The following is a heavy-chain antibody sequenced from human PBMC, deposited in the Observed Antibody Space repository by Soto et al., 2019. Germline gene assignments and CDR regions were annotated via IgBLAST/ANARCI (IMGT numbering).Heavy chain of an antibody. CDR3: ATHCSSTSCYYTFDP. Sequence: QVQLQQWGAGLLKPSETLSLTCAVYGGSFSSYYWSWIRQPPGKGLEWIGQINHYGSTDYNPSLKSRVTISVDTCKTHFSLRLSSVTAADTAMYYCATHCSSTSCYYTFDPWGQGTLVTVSS. CDR1: GGSFSSYY. J-gene: IGHJ5*02. D-gene: IGHD2-2*01. CDR2: INHYGST. V-gene: IGHV4-34*01.